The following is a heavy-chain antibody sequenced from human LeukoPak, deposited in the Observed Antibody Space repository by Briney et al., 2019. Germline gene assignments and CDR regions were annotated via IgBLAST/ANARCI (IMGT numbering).Heavy chain of an antibody. CDR3: ARGPYYYDSSGFYYYYGMDV. V-gene: IGHV4-4*07. D-gene: IGHD3-22*01. CDR1: GGSISSYY. CDR2: IYTSGST. Sequence: PSETLSLTCTVSGGSISSYYWSRIRQPAGKGLEWIGRIYTSGSTNYNPSLKSRVTMSVDTSKNQFSLKLSSVTAADTAVYYCARGPYYYDSSGFYYYYGMDVWGQGTTVTVSS. J-gene: IGHJ6*02.